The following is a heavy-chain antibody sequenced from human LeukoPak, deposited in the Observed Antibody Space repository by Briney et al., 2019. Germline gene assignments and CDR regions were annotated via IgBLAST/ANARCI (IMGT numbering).Heavy chain of an antibody. Sequence: GGSLRLSCAASGFAFSSCGMHWVRQAPGKGLEWVAFIQYDESKFYADSVKGRFTISRDNSKNSLYLQMNSLRAEDMALYYCAKGRGSTMIDHFDYWGQGTLVTVSS. J-gene: IGHJ4*02. V-gene: IGHV3-30*02. CDR1: GFAFSSCG. D-gene: IGHD3-22*01. CDR3: AKGRGSTMIDHFDY. CDR2: IQYDESK.